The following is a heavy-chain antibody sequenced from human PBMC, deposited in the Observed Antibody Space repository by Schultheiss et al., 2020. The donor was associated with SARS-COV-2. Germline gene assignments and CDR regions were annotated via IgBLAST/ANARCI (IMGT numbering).Heavy chain of an antibody. V-gene: IGHV1-18*04. J-gene: IGHJ6*02. D-gene: IGHD3-3*01. CDR1: GYTFTSYG. Sequence: ASVKVSCKASGYTFTSYGISWVRQAPGQGLEWMGWISAYNGNTNYAQKLQGRVTMTTDTSTSTAYMELRSLRSDDTAVYYCARDIKRFWSGFRSPPPPSGHYYYYYGMDVWGQGTTVTVSS. CDR2: ISAYNGNT. CDR3: ARDIKRFWSGFRSPPPPSGHYYYYYGMDV.